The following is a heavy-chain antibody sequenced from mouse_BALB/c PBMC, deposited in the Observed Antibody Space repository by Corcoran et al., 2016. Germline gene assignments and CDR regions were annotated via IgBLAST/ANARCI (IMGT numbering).Heavy chain of an antibody. Sequence: EVQLQQSGAEIEKPGASVKLSCTASGINIKDTYMNWVKQRREQGLEWSGRIDPANGNTKYDPNFQGKATITADTSSNTAYLQLSSLTSEDTAVYYCARAPFDYCGQGTTLTFSS. V-gene: IGHV14-3*02. CDR2: IDPANGNT. J-gene: IGHJ2*01. CDR1: GINIKDTY. CDR3: ARAPFDY.